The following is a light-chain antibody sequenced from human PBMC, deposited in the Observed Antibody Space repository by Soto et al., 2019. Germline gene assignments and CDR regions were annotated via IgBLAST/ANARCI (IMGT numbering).Light chain of an antibody. CDR1: QSVTRN. CDR3: QQSQHTPVT. J-gene: IGKJ4*01. V-gene: IGKV3-15*01. Sequence: EIVMTQSPATLSASPGERVTISCRASQSVTRNLAWYQHTPGQSPRLLISAASSVGTGLPSRFSGSGSGTDFTLTISSLQSEDAAPYYCQQSQHTPVTFGGGTKVEIK. CDR2: AAS.